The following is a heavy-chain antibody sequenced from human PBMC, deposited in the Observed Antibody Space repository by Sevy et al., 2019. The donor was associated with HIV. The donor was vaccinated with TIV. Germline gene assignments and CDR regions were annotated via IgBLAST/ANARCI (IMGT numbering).Heavy chain of an antibody. V-gene: IGHV3-21*06. J-gene: IGHJ4*02. Sequence: GGSLRLSCAAPGFTFIRYNMNWVRQAPGKGLEWVSSVSGSSNYIYYAESLKGRFIISRDNAKDTLYLQMNSLRADDTAVYYCARGPPDGSYDYFDYWGQGTLVTVSS. CDR1: GFTFIRYN. CDR3: ARGPPDGSYDYFDY. D-gene: IGHD1-26*01. CDR2: VSGSSNYI.